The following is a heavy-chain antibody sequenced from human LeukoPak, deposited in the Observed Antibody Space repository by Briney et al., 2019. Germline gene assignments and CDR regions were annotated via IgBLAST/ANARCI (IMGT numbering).Heavy chain of an antibody. CDR1: GGSISSYC. CDR3: AIENGDYEIY. J-gene: IGHJ4*02. D-gene: IGHD4-17*01. Sequence: PSETLSLTCTVSGGSISSYCWSWIRQPPGKGLEWIGYIYYSGSTNYNPSLKSRVTISVDTSKNQFSLKLSSVTAADTAVYYCAIENGDYEIYWGQGTLVTVSS. V-gene: IGHV4-59*01. CDR2: IYYSGST.